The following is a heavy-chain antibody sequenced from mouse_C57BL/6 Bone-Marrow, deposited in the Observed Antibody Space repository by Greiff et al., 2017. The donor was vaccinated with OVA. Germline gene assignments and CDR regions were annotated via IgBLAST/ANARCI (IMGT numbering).Heavy chain of an antibody. J-gene: IGHJ3*01. V-gene: IGHV1-22*01. CDR3: VREWMFAY. CDR2: INPNDGGT. Sequence: VQLQQSGPELVKPGASVKMSCKASGYTFTDYNMHWVKQSPGKSLEWIGYINPNDGGTSYNEKFKGKATLTVNKSSSTAYMELRSLTSEDSAVYDCVREWMFAYWGQGTLVTVSA. CDR1: GYTFTDYN.